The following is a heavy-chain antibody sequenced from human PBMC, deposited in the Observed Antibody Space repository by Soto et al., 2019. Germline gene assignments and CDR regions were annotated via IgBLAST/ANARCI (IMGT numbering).Heavy chain of an antibody. CDR2: IIPILGIA. J-gene: IGHJ6*03. D-gene: IGHD2-2*01. CDR3: ARARCSSTSCYYYYYMDV. CDR1: GGTFSSYT. V-gene: IGHV1-69*02. Sequence: QVQLVQSGAEVKRPGSSVKVSCKASGGTFSSYTISWVRQAPGQGLEWMGRIIPILGIANYAQKFQGRVTITAAKSTSTADMELSSLRSEDPAVYYCARARCSSTSCYYYYYMDVWGKGTTVTVSS.